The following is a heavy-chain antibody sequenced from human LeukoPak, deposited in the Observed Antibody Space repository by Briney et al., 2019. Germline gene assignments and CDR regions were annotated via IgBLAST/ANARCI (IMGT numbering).Heavy chain of an antibody. CDR3: VRVSISRLWAVLLFDV. V-gene: IGHV3-21*01. CDR2: MTPGDTYI. J-gene: IGHJ6*02. Sequence: PGGSLRLFCVASGFNFSTYIMNWFGQAPGKGLEWVSTMTPGDTYIYYTASVKGRFTISRDNAKSSLYLQMSSLKAEDTAVYYCVRVSISRLWAVLLFDVWGQGTTVLVSS. D-gene: IGHD3-10*01. CDR1: GFNFSTYI.